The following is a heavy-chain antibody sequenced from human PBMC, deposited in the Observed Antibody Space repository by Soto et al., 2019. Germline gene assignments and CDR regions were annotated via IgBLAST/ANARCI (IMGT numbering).Heavy chain of an antibody. CDR1: GGSISSGDYY. Sequence: PSETLSLTCTVSGGSISSGDYYWSWIRQPPGKGLEWIGYIYYSGSTYYNPSLKSRVTISVDTSKNQFSLKLSSVTAADTAVYYRARRFGELFLDPWGQGTLVTVSS. CDR3: ARRFGELFLDP. D-gene: IGHD3-10*01. CDR2: IYYSGST. V-gene: IGHV4-30-4*01. J-gene: IGHJ5*02.